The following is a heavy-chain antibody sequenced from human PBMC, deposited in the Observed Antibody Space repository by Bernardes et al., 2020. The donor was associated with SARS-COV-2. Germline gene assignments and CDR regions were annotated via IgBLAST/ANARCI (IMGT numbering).Heavy chain of an antibody. CDR1: GGFISSYY. D-gene: IGHD2-8*01. J-gene: IGHJ4*01. Sequence: SETLSLTCTVSGGFISSYYWSWIRQPPGKGLEWIGYISYSGSTNYNPSLKSRVIISVDTSKNQVSLKLSSVTAADTAVYYCARHQSSRYCINGVCLTDYWGHGTLVTVSS. CDR2: ISYSGST. CDR3: ARHQSSRYCINGVCLTDY. V-gene: IGHV4-59*08.